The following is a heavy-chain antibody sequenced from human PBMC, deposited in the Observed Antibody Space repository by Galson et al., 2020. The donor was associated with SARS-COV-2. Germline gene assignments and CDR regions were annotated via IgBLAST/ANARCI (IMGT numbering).Heavy chain of an antibody. V-gene: IGHV4-34*01. Sequence: ETSETLSLTCAVYVGSFSGFSWSWVRQSPGKGLEWIGEINHSGSAKYNPSLKSRVTISVDTSKNQFSLKLTSVIAAETGVYFCAGGRIGVVPAPILGLGPYYEYYAMDVWGQGTTVIVSS. CDR1: VGSFSGFS. CDR2: INHSGSA. CDR3: AGGRIGVVPAPILGLGPYYEYYAMDV. J-gene: IGHJ6*02. D-gene: IGHD2-2*01.